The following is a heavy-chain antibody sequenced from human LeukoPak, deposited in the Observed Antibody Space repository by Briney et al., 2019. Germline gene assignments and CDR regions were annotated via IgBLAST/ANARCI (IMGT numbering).Heavy chain of an antibody. CDR3: AKSSEAQLADAFDI. D-gene: IGHD6-13*01. CDR2: IKQDGSEK. V-gene: IGHV3-7*03. J-gene: IGHJ3*02. CDR1: GFTFSSYA. Sequence: GGSLRLSCAASGFTFSSYAMSWVRQAPGKGLEWVANIKQDGSEKYYVDSVKGRFTISRDNAKNSLYLQMNSLRAEDTAVYYCAKSSEAQLADAFDIWGQGTMVTVSS.